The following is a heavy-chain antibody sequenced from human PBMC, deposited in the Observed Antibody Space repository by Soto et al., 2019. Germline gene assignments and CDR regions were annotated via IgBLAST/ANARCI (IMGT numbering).Heavy chain of an antibody. CDR1: GFTFSSYS. CDR3: AKDQVPLLNSGGYNGSDP. J-gene: IGHJ5*02. Sequence: PGGSLRLSCAASGFTFSSYSMNWVRQAPGKGLEWVSSISSSSSYIYYADSVKGRFTISRDNAKNSLYLQMNSLRAEDTAVYYCAKDQVPLLNSGGYNGSDPWGQGTLVTVSP. V-gene: IGHV3-21*04. CDR2: ISSSSSYI. D-gene: IGHD6-19*01.